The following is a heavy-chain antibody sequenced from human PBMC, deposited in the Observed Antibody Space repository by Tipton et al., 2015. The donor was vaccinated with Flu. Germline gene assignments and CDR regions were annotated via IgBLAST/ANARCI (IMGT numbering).Heavy chain of an antibody. CDR1: GFIFSTNG. Sequence: SLRLSCAASGFIFSTNGMHWVRQAPGKGLDWVAFISYDGSTKFYADSVKGQFNISRDNSKNTLYLQMNSLRAEDTAVYYCAKDSTAGIAARPDYWGQGTLVTVSS. J-gene: IGHJ4*02. V-gene: IGHV3-30*18. CDR3: AKDSTAGIAARPDY. CDR2: ISYDGSTK. D-gene: IGHD6-6*01.